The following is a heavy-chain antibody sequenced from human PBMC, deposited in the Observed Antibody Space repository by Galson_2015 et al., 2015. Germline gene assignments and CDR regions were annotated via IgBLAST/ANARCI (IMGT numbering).Heavy chain of an antibody. V-gene: IGHV1-18*04. Sequence: SVKVSCKASGYTFTSYGISWVRQAPGQGLEWMGWISAYNSNTNYAQKLQGRVTMTTDTSTSTAYMELRSLRSDDTAVYYCARVLAAAGSGWFDPWGQGTLVTVSS. CDR2: ISAYNSNT. D-gene: IGHD6-13*01. CDR1: GYTFTSYG. J-gene: IGHJ5*02. CDR3: ARVLAAAGSGWFDP.